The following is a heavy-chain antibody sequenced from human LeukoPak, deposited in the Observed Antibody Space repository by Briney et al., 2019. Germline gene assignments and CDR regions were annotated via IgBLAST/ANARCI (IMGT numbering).Heavy chain of an antibody. D-gene: IGHD2-21*02. J-gene: IGHJ1*01. Sequence: PGGSLRLSCAASGFTFSSYGMHWVRQAPGKGLEWVAVISYDGSNKYYADSVKGRFTISRDNSKNTLYLQMNSLRAEDTAVYYCARPAYCGGDCLGTEYFQHWGQGTLVTVSS. CDR2: ISYDGSNK. CDR3: ARPAYCGGDCLGTEYFQH. V-gene: IGHV3-30*03. CDR1: GFTFSSYG.